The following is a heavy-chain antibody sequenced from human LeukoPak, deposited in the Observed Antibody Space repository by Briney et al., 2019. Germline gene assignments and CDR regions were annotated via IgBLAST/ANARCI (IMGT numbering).Heavy chain of an antibody. CDR2: ISYDGSNK. CDR1: GFTFSSYG. J-gene: IGHJ3*02. D-gene: IGHD2-15*01. V-gene: IGHV3-30*18. CDR3: AKPDSVGWLGVVAFDI. Sequence: PGRSLRLSCAASGFTFSSYGMHWVRQAPGKGLEWVAVISYDGSNKYYADSVKGRFTISRDNSKNTLYLQMNSLRAEDTAVYYCAKPDSVGWLGVVAFDIWGQGTMVTVSP.